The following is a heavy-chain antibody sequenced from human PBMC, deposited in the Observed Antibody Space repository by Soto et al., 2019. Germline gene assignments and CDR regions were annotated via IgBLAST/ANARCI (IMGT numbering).Heavy chain of an antibody. V-gene: IGHV4-39*01. Sequence: SETLSLTCTVSGDSISSSSYYWGWIRQPPGKGLEWIGSSYYSGTTYYNPSLKSRVTISVDTSKNQFSLKLRSVTAADTAVYYCARAHDIGVPTPYYFDYWGQGTLVTVSS. D-gene: IGHD2-21*01. CDR1: GDSISSSSYY. J-gene: IGHJ4*02. CDR2: SYYSGTT. CDR3: ARAHDIGVPTPYYFDY.